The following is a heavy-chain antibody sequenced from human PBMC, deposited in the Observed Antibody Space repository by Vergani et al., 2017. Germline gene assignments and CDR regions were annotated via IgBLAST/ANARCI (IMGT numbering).Heavy chain of an antibody. CDR3: ARVGTSSNRDYFDY. CDR1: GYTFTDYF. D-gene: IGHD2-2*01. Sequence: QVQLVQSGAEVKKPGASVKVSCKASGYTFTDYFMHWVRQAPGQGLEWMGWINPNSGGTNYAQKFQGRVTMTRDTSISTAYMERSNLRSDDTAVYYCARVGTSSNRDYFDYWVQGTQVTGSS. CDR2: INPNSGGT. V-gene: IGHV1-2*02. J-gene: IGHJ4*02.